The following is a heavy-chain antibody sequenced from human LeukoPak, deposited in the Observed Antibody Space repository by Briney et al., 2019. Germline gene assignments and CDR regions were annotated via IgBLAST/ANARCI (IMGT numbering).Heavy chain of an antibody. D-gene: IGHD2-15*01. Sequence: SETLSLTCAVSGGSISSSNWWSWVRQPPGKGLEWIGEIYHSGSANYNPSLKSRVTISVDKSKNQFSLKLSSVTAADTAVYYCARDGGGYCSGGSCYYGGYNWFDPWGQGTLVTVSS. V-gene: IGHV4-4*02. CDR3: ARDGGGYCSGGSCYYGGYNWFDP. CDR2: IYHSGSA. CDR1: GGSISSSNW. J-gene: IGHJ5*02.